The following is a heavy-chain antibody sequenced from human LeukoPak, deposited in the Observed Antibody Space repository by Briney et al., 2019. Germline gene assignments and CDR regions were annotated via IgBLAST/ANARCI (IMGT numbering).Heavy chain of an antibody. J-gene: IGHJ5*02. CDR1: GGSFSVYY. D-gene: IGHD3-10*01. CDR3: ARRFSRITMIRGASWFDP. CDR2: INHSGST. Sequence: WETLSLTCAVYGGSFSVYYWSWIRQPPGKGLEWIGEINHSGSTNYNPSLKSRVTISVDTSNNNFSLKLSSVTAADTAVYYCARRFSRITMIRGASWFDPWGQGTLVIVSS. V-gene: IGHV4-34*01.